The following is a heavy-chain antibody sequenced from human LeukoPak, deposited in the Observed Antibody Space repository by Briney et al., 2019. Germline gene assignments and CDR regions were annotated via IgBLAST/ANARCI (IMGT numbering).Heavy chain of an antibody. CDR2: INSDGSST. D-gene: IGHD2-2*01. CDR1: GFTFSSYW. J-gene: IGHJ4*02. CDR3: ARDFSPGPLGYCISTSCYEALPDY. V-gene: IGHV3-74*01. Sequence: TGGSLRLSCAASGFTFSSYWMHWVRQAPGKGLVWVSRINSDGSSTSYADSVRGRFTISRDNSKNTLYLQMNSLRAEDTAVYYCARDFSPGPLGYCISTSCYEALPDYWGQGTLVTVSS.